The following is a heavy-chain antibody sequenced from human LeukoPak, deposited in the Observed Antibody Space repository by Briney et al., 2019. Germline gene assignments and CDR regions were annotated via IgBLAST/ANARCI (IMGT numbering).Heavy chain of an antibody. J-gene: IGHJ4*02. CDR1: GYTFTGYY. CDR2: INPNSGGT. D-gene: IGHD6-13*01. Sequence: GASVKVSCKASGYTFTGYYMHWVRQAPGQGLEWMGWINPNSGGTNYAQKFQGRVTMTTDTSTSTAYMELRSLRSDDTAVYYCARIGIAAAGGDYWGQGTLVTVSS. CDR3: ARIGIAAAGGDY. V-gene: IGHV1-2*02.